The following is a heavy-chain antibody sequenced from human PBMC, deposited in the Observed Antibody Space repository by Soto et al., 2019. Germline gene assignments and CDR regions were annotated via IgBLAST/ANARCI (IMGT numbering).Heavy chain of an antibody. Sequence: PGGAVRVYCADSGVTFNIFGMHWVRQAPGKGLEWVALISNDGTNKYYADSVRGRFTISRDSSKNTVFLQMDSLRADDTAVYYCAKGSTRWLESLLHYWGQGTLVTVSS. D-gene: IGHD5-12*01. CDR3: AKGSTRWLESLLHY. CDR1: GVTFNIFG. V-gene: IGHV3-30*18. CDR2: ISNDGTNK. J-gene: IGHJ4*02.